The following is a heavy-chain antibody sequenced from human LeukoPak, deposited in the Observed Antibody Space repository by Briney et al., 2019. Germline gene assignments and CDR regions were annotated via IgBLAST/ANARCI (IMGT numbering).Heavy chain of an antibody. Sequence: GGSLRLSCAASGFTFSSYEMDWVRQAPGKGLEWVSYISSSGSTIYCADSVKGRFTISRDNAKNSLYLQMNSLRAEDTAVYYCADSPRYDCGGDRGDYWGQGTLVTVSS. CDR2: ISSSGSTI. CDR3: ADSPRYDCGGDRGDY. CDR1: GFTFSSYE. J-gene: IGHJ4*02. D-gene: IGHD2-21*02. V-gene: IGHV3-48*03.